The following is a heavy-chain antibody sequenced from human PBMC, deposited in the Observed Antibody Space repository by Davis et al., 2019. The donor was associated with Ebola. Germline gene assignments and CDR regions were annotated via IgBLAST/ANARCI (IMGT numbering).Heavy chain of an antibody. Sequence: ASVKVSSNASGGTFSSYAISCVRRAPGKELEWMGWISADSGKTNYAQKLQGRVTMTTDTSTSTAYMELRSLRSDDTAVYYCARDHGAGYYDSNKDYLGQGTLVTVSS. CDR2: ISADSGKT. V-gene: IGHV1-18*01. J-gene: IGHJ4*02. D-gene: IGHD3-22*01. CDR1: GGTFSSYA. CDR3: ARDHGAGYYDSNKDY.